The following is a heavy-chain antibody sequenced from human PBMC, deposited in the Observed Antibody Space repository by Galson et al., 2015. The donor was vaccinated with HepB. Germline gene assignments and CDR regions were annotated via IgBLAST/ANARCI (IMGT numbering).Heavy chain of an antibody. CDR1: Y. J-gene: IGHJ5*02. V-gene: IGHV4-39*01. D-gene: IGHD2-15*01. CDR3: ARHRDRGTSPRGRWFDP. Sequence: YWNWIRQPPGKGLEWIGSIYYSGNTYYNPSLKSRVTISVDTSKNQFSLKLSSVTAADTAVYYCARHRDRGTSPRGRWFDPWGQGTLVTVSS. CDR2: IYYSGNT.